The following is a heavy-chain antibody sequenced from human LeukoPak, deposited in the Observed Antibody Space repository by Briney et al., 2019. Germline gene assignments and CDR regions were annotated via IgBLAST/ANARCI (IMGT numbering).Heavy chain of an antibody. V-gene: IGHV4-31*03. CDR3: VRGGGDYWYFDL. CDR2: IYYSGST. D-gene: IGHD4-17*01. J-gene: IGHJ2*01. Sequence: SETLSLTCTVSGGSISSGGYYWSWIRQHPGKGLEWIGYIYYSGSTYYNPSLKSRVTISVDTSKNQISLKLSSVTAADTAVYYCVRGGGDYWYFDLWGRGTLVTVSS. CDR1: GGSISSGGYY.